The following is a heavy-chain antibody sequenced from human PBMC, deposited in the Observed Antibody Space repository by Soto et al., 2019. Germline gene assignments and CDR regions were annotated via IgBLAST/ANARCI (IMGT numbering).Heavy chain of an antibody. CDR1: GFTFSSYA. Sequence: GGSLRLSCAASGFTFSSYAMSWVRQAPGKGLEWVSAISGSGGSTYYADSVKGRFTISRDNSKNTRYLQMNGLRAEDTAVYYCAKDGSGSYYPMLLPYYFDYWGQGTLVTVSS. CDR2: ISGSGGST. CDR3: AKDGSGSYYPMLLPYYFDY. J-gene: IGHJ4*02. D-gene: IGHD3-10*01. V-gene: IGHV3-23*01.